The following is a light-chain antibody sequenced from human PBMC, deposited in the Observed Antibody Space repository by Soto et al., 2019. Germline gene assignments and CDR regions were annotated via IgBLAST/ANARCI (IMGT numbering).Light chain of an antibody. V-gene: IGKV3-15*01. CDR1: QSVSSN. CDR2: GAS. Sequence: IVVKKSLATLSVSTGERATLSCRASQSVSSNLAWYQQKPGQAPRLLIYGASTRATGIPARFSGSGSGTEFTLTISSLQSEDFAVYYCQQYNNWWTFGQGTKVDI. J-gene: IGKJ1*01. CDR3: QQYNNWWT.